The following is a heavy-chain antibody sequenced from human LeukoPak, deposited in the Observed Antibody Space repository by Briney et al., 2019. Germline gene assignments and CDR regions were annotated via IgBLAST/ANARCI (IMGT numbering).Heavy chain of an antibody. J-gene: IGHJ6*03. CDR3: ARAYGGNSRSYYYYYYYMDV. V-gene: IGHV3-20*04. D-gene: IGHD4-23*01. CDR1: GFTFDNYG. Sequence: PGGSLRLSCAASGFTFDNYGMSWVRQAPGKGLEWVSGLNWNGGTTAYAGSVKGRFTISRDNAKNSLHLQMNSLRAEDTALYYCARAYGGNSRSYYYYYYYMDVWGKGTTVTVSS. CDR2: LNWNGGTT.